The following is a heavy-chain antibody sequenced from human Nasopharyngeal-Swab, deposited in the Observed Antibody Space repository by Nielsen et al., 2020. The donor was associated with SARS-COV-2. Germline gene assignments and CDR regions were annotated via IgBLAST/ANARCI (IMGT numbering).Heavy chain of an antibody. CDR2: IYAGDSDT. J-gene: IGHJ4*02. CDR3: ARLSQYYHASGSYYQALDY. V-gene: IGHV5-51*01. CDR1: GYNFPNYW. Sequence: GESLKISCKGSGYNFPNYWIAWVRQMPGKGLEWMGIIYAGDSDTRYGPSFQGQVTISADKSISTAYLQWSSLKASGTAMYYCARLSQYYHASGSYYQALDYWGQGTLVTVSS. D-gene: IGHD3-10*01.